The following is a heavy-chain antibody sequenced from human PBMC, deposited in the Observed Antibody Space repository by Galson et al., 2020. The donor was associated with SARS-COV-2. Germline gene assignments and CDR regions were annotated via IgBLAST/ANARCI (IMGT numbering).Heavy chain of an antibody. D-gene: IGHD3-22*01. J-gene: IGHJ6*03. V-gene: IGHV1-69*05. Sequence: SSVHVSCKASVGTFSSYALSCVRQAPGQGREWMGGIIPIFGTANHAQNLQGRVTITTHESTSTAYMELSSLKSEDTAVYYCARGGWYYDSSGSRPPYYYYYMDVWGKGTTVTGSS. CDR1: VGTFSSYA. CDR3: ARGGWYYDSSGSRPPYYYYYMDV. CDR2: IIPIFGTA.